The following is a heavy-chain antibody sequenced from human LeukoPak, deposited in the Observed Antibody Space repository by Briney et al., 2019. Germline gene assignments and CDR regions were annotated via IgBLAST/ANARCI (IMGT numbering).Heavy chain of an antibody. V-gene: IGHV3-33*01. D-gene: IGHD2-15*01. CDR2: IWYDGSNK. Sequence: GGSLRLSCAASGFTFSSYGMHWVRQAPGKGLEWVAVIWYDGSNKYYADSVKGRFTISRDNSKNTLYLQMNSLRAEDTAVYYCARGHCSGGSCFAPFDYWGQGTLVTVSS. J-gene: IGHJ4*02. CDR1: GFTFSSYG. CDR3: ARGHCSGGSCFAPFDY.